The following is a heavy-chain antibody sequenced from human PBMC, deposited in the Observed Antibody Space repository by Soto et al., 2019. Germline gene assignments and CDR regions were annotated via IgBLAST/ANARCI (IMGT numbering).Heavy chain of an antibody. D-gene: IGHD6-19*01. CDR2: ISGSGSST. CDR3: AKGRTQWGSGPCRFDS. J-gene: IGHJ4*02. Sequence: PGGSLRLSCAASGFTFSSYAMIWVRQGPGKGLEWVSAISGSGSSTYYTDSVKGRFTISRDSSKNTLYLQMNSLRAEDTAIYYCAKGRTQWGSGPCRFDSWGQGTLVTVSS. V-gene: IGHV3-23*01. CDR1: GFTFSSYA.